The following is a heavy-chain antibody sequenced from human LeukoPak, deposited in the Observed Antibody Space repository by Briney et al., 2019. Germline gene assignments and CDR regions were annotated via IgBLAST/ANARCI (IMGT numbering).Heavy chain of an antibody. CDR3: ARSTRYSSGWYYFDY. CDR2: IYYSGST. CDR1: GGSISSSSHY. J-gene: IGHJ4*02. D-gene: IGHD6-19*01. Sequence: SETLSLTCTVSGGSISSSSHYWGWIRQPPGKGLEWIGSIYYSGSTYYNPSLKSRVTISVDTSKNQFSLKLSSVTAADTAVYYCARSTRYSSGWYYFDYWGQGTLVTVSS. V-gene: IGHV4-39*07.